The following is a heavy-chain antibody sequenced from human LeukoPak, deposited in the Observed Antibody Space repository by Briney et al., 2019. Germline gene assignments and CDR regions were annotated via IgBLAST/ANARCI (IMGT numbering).Heavy chain of an antibody. V-gene: IGHV4-61*01. J-gene: IGHJ5*02. CDR3: ARSRAFNSGAFDP. Sequence: SETLSLTCTVSGASVSSASYWTWIRQPPGKGVEWIAHTYNGVNTNYNPSLKSRVTISVDTSKNQFSLRLNSVTAADTAVYYCARSRAFNSGAFDPWGQGSLVTVSS. CDR2: TYNGVNT. CDR1: GASVSSASY. D-gene: IGHD1-26*01.